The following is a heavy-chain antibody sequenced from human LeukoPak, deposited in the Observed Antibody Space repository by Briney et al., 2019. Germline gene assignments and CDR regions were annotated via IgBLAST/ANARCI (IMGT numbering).Heavy chain of an antibody. CDR3: AKSYNWNDDTYFDY. V-gene: IGHV4-59*02. CDR2: VYYSGST. D-gene: IGHD1-20*01. CDR1: GDSVSTYF. Sequence: SETLSLTCTVSGDSVSTYFWSWIRQPPGKGLEWIGYVYYSGSTNYNPSLKSRVTMSIDTSKNQFSLNVSSVTAADTAVYYCAKSYNWNDDTYFDYWGQGTLVTVSS. J-gene: IGHJ4*02.